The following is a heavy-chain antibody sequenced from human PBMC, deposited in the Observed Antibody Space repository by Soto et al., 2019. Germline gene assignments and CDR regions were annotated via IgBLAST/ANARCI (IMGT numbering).Heavy chain of an antibody. CDR1: GYTFASYA. V-gene: IGHV1-3*01. Sequence: ASVKVSCKASGYTFASYAMHWVRQAPGQRLEWMGWINAGNGNTKYSQKFQGRVTITRDTSASTAYMELSSLRTEDTAVYYRARWSYYGSGISPWGQGTLVTVSS. CDR2: INAGNGNT. J-gene: IGHJ5*02. CDR3: ARWSYYGSGISP. D-gene: IGHD3-10*01.